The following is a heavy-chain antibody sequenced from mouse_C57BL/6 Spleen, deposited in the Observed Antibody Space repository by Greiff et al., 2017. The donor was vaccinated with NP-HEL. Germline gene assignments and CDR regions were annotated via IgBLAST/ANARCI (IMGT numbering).Heavy chain of an antibody. V-gene: IGHV7-3*01. D-gene: IGHD3-2*02. CDR1: GFTFTDYY. CDR2: IRNKANGYTT. CDR3: ASSRQLRLRYYAMDY. Sequence: DVKLVESGGGLVQPGGSLSLSCAASGFTFTDYYMSWVRQPPGKALEWLGFIRNKANGYTTEYSASVKGRFTISRDNSQSILYLQMNALRAEDSATYYCASSRQLRLRYYAMDYWGQGTSVTVSS. J-gene: IGHJ4*01.